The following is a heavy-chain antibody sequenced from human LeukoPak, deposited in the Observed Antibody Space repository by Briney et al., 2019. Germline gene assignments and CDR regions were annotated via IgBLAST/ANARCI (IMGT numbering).Heavy chain of an antibody. CDR2: INPNSGAT. D-gene: IGHD3-22*01. V-gene: IGHV1-2*02. J-gene: IGHJ4*02. CDR3: ARALITMIVVGDY. CDR1: GYTFIGYY. Sequence: ASVKVSCKASGYTFIGYYIHWLRQAPGQGLEWTGWINPNSGATTFPQKFQGRVTMTRDTSISTAYMDLSRLRADDTAVYYCARALITMIVVGDYWGQGTLVTVSS.